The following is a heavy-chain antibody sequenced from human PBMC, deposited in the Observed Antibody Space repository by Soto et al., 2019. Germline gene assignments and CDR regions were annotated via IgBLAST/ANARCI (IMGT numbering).Heavy chain of an antibody. D-gene: IGHD1-1*01. Sequence: EEQLVESGGDLVQPGESRRLSCSGSGFTFSSYALHWVRQAPGKGLEFVSAISSNGGSTYYADSVKGRFTVSRDNSEKMFYLQMSGLRIEDTAVYYFVKVFFPENWNYYGMDVWGQGTTVTVSS. CDR1: GFTFSSYA. J-gene: IGHJ6*02. CDR2: ISSNGGST. V-gene: IGHV3-64D*06. CDR3: VKVFFPENWNYYGMDV.